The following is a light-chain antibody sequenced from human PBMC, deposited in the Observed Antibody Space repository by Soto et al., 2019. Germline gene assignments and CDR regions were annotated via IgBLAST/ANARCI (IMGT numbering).Light chain of an antibody. CDR1: QSISNH. CDR3: QQSYSTPIS. J-gene: IGKJ5*01. V-gene: IGKV1-39*01. CDR2: TAS. Sequence: DIQVNQSPSSLSASVEDRVIMSCRASQSISNHLNWYQQKTGKAPNLLMYTASNLQSGVPSRFSGSGSGTDFTLTISSLQPEDFATYYCQQSYSTPISFGQGTRLEI.